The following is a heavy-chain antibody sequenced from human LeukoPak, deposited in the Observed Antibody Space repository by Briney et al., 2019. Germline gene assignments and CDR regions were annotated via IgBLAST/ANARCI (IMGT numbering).Heavy chain of an antibody. CDR3: AKDLLFGLYYYYGMDV. Sequence: GGSLRLSCAASGFTFNNYPMHWVRQAPGKGLEWVGLISYSGVNKYYADSVKGRFTISRDNSKNTLYLQMNSLRAEDTAVYYCAKDLLFGLYYYYGMDVWGQGTTVTVSS. CDR2: ISYSGVNK. D-gene: IGHD3-3*01. V-gene: IGHV3-30-3*01. CDR1: GFTFNNYP. J-gene: IGHJ6*02.